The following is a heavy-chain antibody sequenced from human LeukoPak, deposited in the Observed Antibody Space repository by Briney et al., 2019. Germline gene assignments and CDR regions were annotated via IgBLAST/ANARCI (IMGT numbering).Heavy chain of an antibody. CDR1: GGSFSGYY. Sequence: PSETLSLTCAVYGGSFSGYYWSWIRQPPGKGLEWIGEINHSGSTNYNPSLKSRVTISVDPSKNQFSLKLSSVTAADTAVYYCARASGIAGYWGQGTLVSVSS. D-gene: IGHD6-13*01. J-gene: IGHJ4*02. CDR3: ARASGIAGY. CDR2: INHSGST. V-gene: IGHV4-34*01.